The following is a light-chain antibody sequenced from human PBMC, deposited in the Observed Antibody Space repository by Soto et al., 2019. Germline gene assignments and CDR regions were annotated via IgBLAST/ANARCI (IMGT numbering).Light chain of an antibody. Sequence: QSVLPQPPSASGCPRQSVTISCSGTTSDVGGYNYFSWYQQHPGKTPQLMIYDVFKRPSGVPDGFSGSKSGNTASLTVSGLQAEQEADYYCSSYVGSDNFDVFGTGTKLTV. CDR3: SSYVGSDNFDV. J-gene: IGLJ1*01. CDR1: TSDVGGYNY. V-gene: IGLV2-8*01. CDR2: DVF.